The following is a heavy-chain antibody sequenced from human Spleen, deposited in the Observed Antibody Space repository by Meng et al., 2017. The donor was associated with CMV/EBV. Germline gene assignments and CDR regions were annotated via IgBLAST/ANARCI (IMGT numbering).Heavy chain of an antibody. CDR2: IYSGAST. CDR3: AKGSSGYHVTMWTN. CDR1: GFTVSSKY. J-gene: IGHJ4*02. Sequence: GESLKISCAVSGFTVSSKYMTWVRQAPGKGLEWVSVIYSGASTYYADSVKGRLTISRDNSENTLYLQMNSLRAEDMALYYCAKGSSGYHVTMWTNWGQGTLVTVSS. V-gene: IGHV3-53*05. D-gene: IGHD3-22*01.